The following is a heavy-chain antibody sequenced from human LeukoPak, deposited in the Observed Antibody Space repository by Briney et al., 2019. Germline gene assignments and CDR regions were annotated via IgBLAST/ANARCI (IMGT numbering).Heavy chain of an antibody. CDR1: GGSISNYY. D-gene: IGHD4-17*01. CDR3: ARDHYGDYARYNWFDP. J-gene: IGHJ5*02. V-gene: IGHV4-59*12. CDR2: ISYSGST. Sequence: SGTLSLTCTVSGGSISNYYWSWIRQPPGKGLEWIAYISYSGSTNYNPSLKSRVTISVDTSKNQFSLKLSSVTAADTAVYYCARDHYGDYARYNWFDPWGQGTLVTVSS.